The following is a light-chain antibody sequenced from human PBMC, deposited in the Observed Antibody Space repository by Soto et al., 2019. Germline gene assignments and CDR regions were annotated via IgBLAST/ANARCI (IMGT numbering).Light chain of an antibody. Sequence: IVGTQSPAYLAVSLGERATINCRSSQSVLFSTNNKNYLAWYQQKPGQPPKLLLYWASTRESGVPDRFSGSGSGTDFTLTISSLQAEDVAVYYCQQYYSSPPTFGQVSKV. V-gene: IGKV4-1*01. J-gene: IGKJ1*01. CDR3: QQYYSSPPT. CDR1: QSVLFSTNNKNY. CDR2: WAS.